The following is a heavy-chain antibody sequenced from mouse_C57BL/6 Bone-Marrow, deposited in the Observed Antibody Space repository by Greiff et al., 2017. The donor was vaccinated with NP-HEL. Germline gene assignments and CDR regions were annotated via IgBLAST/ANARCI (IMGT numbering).Heavy chain of an antibody. CDR3: ARFTTVVADYFDY. D-gene: IGHD1-1*01. CDR2: IDPSDSYT. V-gene: IGHV1-59*01. CDR1: GYTFTSYW. Sequence: VKLQESGAELVRPGTSVKLSCKASGYTFTSYWMHWVKQRPGQGLEWIGVIDPSDSYTNYNQKFKGKATLTVDTSSSTAYMQLSSLTSEDSAVYYCARFTTVVADYFDYWGQGTTLTVSS. J-gene: IGHJ2*01.